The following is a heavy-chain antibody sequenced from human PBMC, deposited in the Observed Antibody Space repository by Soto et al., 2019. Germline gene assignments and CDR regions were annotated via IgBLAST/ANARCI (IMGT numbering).Heavy chain of an antibody. CDR2: MNPNSGNT. V-gene: IGHV1-8*01. CDR1: GYTFTSYD. J-gene: IGHJ4*02. CDR3: ARGCSSTSCYGYSNFDY. D-gene: IGHD2-2*01. Sequence: ASVKVSCKASGYTFTSYDINWVRQATGQGLEWMGWMNPNSGNTGYAQKFQGRVTMTRNTSISTAYMELSSLRSEDTAVYYCARGCSSTSCYGYSNFDYWGQGTLVTVSS.